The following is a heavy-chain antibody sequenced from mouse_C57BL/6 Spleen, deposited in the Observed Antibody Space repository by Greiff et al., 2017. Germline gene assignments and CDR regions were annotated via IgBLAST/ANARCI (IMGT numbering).Heavy chain of an antibody. V-gene: IGHV4-1*01. CDR1: GIDFSRYW. J-gene: IGHJ4*01. CDR3: SRPDYYGSSYAMDY. CDR2: INPDSSTI. Sequence: EVKLMESGGGLVQPGGSLKLSCAASGIDFSRYWMSWVRRAPGKGLEWIGEINPDSSTINYAPSLKDKFIISRDNAKNTLYLQMSIVRSEDTALYYCSRPDYYGSSYAMDYWGQGTSVTVSS. D-gene: IGHD1-1*01.